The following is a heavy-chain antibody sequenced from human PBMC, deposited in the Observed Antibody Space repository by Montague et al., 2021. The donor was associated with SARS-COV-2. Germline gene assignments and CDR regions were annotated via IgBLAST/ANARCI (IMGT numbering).Heavy chain of an antibody. CDR3: ASQEVDTAMDRNYYYYGMGV. Sequence: SETLSLICTVSGSSINSGCNWGWFRQPPGKGLEWIGYIYYSGSTNYNPSLKSRVTISVDTSKNQFSLKLSSVTAADTAVYYCASQEVDTAMDRNYYYYGMGVWGQGTTGTVSS. V-gene: IGHV4-61*01. CDR2: IYYSGST. D-gene: IGHD5-18*01. J-gene: IGHJ6*02. CDR1: GSSINSGCN.